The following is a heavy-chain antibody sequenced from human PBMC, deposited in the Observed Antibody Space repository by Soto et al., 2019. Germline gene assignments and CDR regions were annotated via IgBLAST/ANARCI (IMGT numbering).Heavy chain of an antibody. D-gene: IGHD5-12*01. J-gene: IGHJ4*02. CDR1: GGTFSSYA. CDR2: IIPIFGRA. Sequence: SVKVSCKASGGTFSSYAISWVRQAPGQGLEWMGGIIPIFGRANYAQKFQGRVTITADESTSTAYMELSSLRSEDTAVYYCAGLRTYGGYGYWGQGTLVTVSS. V-gene: IGHV1-69*13. CDR3: AGLRTYGGYGY.